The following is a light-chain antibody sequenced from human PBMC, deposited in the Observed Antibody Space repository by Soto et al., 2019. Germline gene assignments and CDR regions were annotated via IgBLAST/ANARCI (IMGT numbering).Light chain of an antibody. CDR2: DAF. J-gene: IGKJ1*01. V-gene: IGKV3-15*01. CDR1: QSVSSN. Sequence: EIVMTQSPATLSVSPGERATLSCRASQSVSSNLAWYQQKPGQAPRLLIYDAFIRATGIPARFSGSGSGTDFTLTISSLQSEDFAVYYCQHYNNWPRTFGQGTKVDI. CDR3: QHYNNWPRT.